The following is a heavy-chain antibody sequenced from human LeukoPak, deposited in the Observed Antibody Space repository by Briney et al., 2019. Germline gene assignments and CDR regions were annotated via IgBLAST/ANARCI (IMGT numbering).Heavy chain of an antibody. D-gene: IGHD2-15*01. CDR1: GFTFSTYE. CDR2: ISSTGSTM. V-gene: IGHV3-48*03. J-gene: IGHJ4*02. CDR3: ARVGMAAADI. Sequence: GGSLRLSCAASGFTFSTYEMNWVRQAPGKGLEGVSYISSTGSTMNYADSVKGRFTISRDNAKNSLYLQMNSLRADDTAVYYCARVGMAAADIWGQGTLVTVSS.